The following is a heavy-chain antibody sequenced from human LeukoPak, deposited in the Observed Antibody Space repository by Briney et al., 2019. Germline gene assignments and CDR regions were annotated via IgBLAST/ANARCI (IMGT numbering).Heavy chain of an antibody. CDR1: GGSISSSSYY. D-gene: IGHD6-6*01. V-gene: IGHV4-39*01. J-gene: IGHJ4*02. Sequence: PSETLSLTCTVSGGSISSSSYYWGWIRQPPGKGLEWIGSIYYSGSTYYNPSLKSRVTISVDTSKNQFSLKLSSVTAADTAVYYCARLSAYSSSSGPIDDWGQGTLVTVSS. CDR3: ARLSAYSSSSGPIDD. CDR2: IYYSGST.